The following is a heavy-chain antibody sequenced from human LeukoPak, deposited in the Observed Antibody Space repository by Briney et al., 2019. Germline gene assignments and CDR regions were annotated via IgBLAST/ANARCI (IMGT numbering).Heavy chain of an antibody. D-gene: IGHD3-22*01. Sequence: GVSLRLSCAASGFTFSSYWMHWVRQAPGKGLVWVSRIKSDGSTNYADSVKGRFTISRDNAKNTASLQMNSLRAEDTGVYYCARAPSEIGGYYPEYFRHWGQGTLVTVSS. J-gene: IGHJ1*01. CDR1: GFTFSSYW. CDR2: IKSDGST. V-gene: IGHV3-74*01. CDR3: ARAPSEIGGYYPEYFRH.